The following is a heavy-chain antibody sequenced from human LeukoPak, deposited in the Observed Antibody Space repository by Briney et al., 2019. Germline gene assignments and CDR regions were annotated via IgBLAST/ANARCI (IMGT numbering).Heavy chain of an antibody. V-gene: IGHV1-69*05. CDR1: GGTFSSYA. Sequence: SVKVSCKASGGTFSSYAISWVRQAPGQGLEWMGGIIPTFGTANYAQKFQGRVTITTDESTSTAYMELSSLRSEGTAVYYCASGSVSYYYYYMDVWGKGTTVTVSS. J-gene: IGHJ6*03. CDR3: ASGSVSYYYYYMDV. CDR2: IIPTFGTA. D-gene: IGHD3-10*01.